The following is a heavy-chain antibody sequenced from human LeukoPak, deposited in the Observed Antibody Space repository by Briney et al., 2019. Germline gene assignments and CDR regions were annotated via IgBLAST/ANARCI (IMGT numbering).Heavy chain of an antibody. Sequence: SETLSLTCTVSGAAISSYYWSWIRQPPGKGLEWIAFISNSVSTNYNPSLKSRVTISLDTSRKQLSLRLSSVIAADTAVYYCVATERWLQWDYWGQGTLVTVSS. D-gene: IGHD5-24*01. CDR2: ISNSVST. J-gene: IGHJ4*02. V-gene: IGHV4-4*08. CDR3: VATERWLQWDY. CDR1: GAAISSYY.